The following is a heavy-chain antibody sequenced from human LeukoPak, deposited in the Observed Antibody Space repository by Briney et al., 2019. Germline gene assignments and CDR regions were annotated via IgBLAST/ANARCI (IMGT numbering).Heavy chain of an antibody. D-gene: IGHD6-13*01. V-gene: IGHV4-61*02. CDR2: IYTSGST. CDR3: ARERAAAGTVDY. J-gene: IGHJ4*02. Sequence: SETLSLTCTVSGGSISSGSYYWSWIRQPAGKGLEWIGRIYTSGSTNYNPSLKSRVTISVDTSKNQFSLKLSSVTAADTAVYYCARERAAAGTVDYWGQGTLVTVSS. CDR1: GGSISSGSYY.